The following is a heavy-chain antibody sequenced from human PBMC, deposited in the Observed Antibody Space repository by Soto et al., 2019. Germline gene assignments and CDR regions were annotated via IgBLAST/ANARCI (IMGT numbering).Heavy chain of an antibody. J-gene: IGHJ6*03. Sequence: PGGSLRLSCAASGFTFSTYAMSWVRQAPGKGLEWVSAISGSGGSTYYADSVKGRFTISRDNSKNTLYLQMNSLRAEDTAVYYCAKDTGATIYYYYYMDVWGKGTTVTVSS. D-gene: IGHD5-12*01. CDR3: AKDTGATIYYYYYMDV. V-gene: IGHV3-23*01. CDR1: GFTFSTYA. CDR2: ISGSGGST.